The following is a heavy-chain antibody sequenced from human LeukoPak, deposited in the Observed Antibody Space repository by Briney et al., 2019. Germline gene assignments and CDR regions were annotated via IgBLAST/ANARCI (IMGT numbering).Heavy chain of an antibody. CDR1: GFTFSSYA. CDR3: AKDFGRLWAIDY. J-gene: IGHJ4*02. CDR2: ISGSGGST. V-gene: IGHV3-23*01. Sequence: PARGSLRLSCAASGFTFSSYAMSWVRQAPGKGLEWVSAISGSGGSTYYADSVKGRFTISRDNSKNTLYLQMNSLRAEDTAVYYCAKDFGRLWAIDYWGQGTLVTVSS. D-gene: IGHD1-26*01.